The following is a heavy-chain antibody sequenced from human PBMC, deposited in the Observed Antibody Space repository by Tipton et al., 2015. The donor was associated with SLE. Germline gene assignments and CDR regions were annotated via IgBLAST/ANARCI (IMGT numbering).Heavy chain of an antibody. CDR2: VYYSGST. CDR3: ASGRGYSSPPAY. J-gene: IGHJ4*02. D-gene: IGHD6-13*01. Sequence: TLSLTCTVSGGSISGSYHYWGWIRQPPGKGLEWIGTVYYSGSTYHIPSLKSRLAILVDTSKNQFSLRLSSVTAADTAVYYCASGRGYSSPPAYWGRGTLVTVSS. CDR1: GGSISGSYHY. V-gene: IGHV4-39*01.